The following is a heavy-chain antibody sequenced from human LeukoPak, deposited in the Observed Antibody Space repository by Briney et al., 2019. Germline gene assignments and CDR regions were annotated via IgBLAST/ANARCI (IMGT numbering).Heavy chain of an antibody. D-gene: IGHD6-19*01. Sequence: SETLSLTCTVSGGSISSYYWSWIRQPAGKGLEWIGRIYTSGSTNYNPSLKSRVTMSVDTSKNQFSLKLSSVTAADTAVYYCARGRGIAVAGTCWFDPWGQGTLVTVSS. CDR1: GGSISSYY. CDR3: ARGRGIAVAGTCWFDP. CDR2: IYTSGST. J-gene: IGHJ5*02. V-gene: IGHV4-4*07.